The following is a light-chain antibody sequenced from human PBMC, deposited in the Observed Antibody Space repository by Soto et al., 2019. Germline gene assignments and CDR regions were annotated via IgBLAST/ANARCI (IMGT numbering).Light chain of an antibody. Sequence: IQLTQSPSSLSASVGDRITITCRASQGINNHLAWYQQKPGRAPKILIYAASSLQSGVPSRFSGGGSGTDFTLTITSLQPEDFATYYCQQSYSSPWTFGQGTKVEIK. CDR2: AAS. V-gene: IGKV1-39*01. CDR1: QGINNH. J-gene: IGKJ1*01. CDR3: QQSYSSPWT.